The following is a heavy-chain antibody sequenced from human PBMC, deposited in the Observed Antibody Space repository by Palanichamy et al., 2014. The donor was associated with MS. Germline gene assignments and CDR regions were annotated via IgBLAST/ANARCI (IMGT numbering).Heavy chain of an antibody. CDR2: IYDSGDT. CDR3: ARLVRYAVTLYYFDF. J-gene: IGHJ4*02. CDR1: GGSIRSGDYY. V-gene: IGHV4-30-4*01. D-gene: IGHD4-17*01. Sequence: GPGLVKTSQTLSLTCTVSGGSIRSGDYYWSWIRQPPGKGLEWIGYIYDSGDTYYNPSLKSRITISVDTSKNQFSLKVNSVTAADTAVYYCARLVRYAVTLYYFDFWGQGTLVSVSS.